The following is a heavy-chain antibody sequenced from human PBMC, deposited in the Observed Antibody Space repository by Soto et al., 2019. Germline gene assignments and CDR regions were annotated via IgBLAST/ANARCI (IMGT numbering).Heavy chain of an antibody. D-gene: IGHD2-2*01. CDR3: ARKIGYCSSTSSYVFDY. Sequence: SETLSLTCTVSGGSISSYYWSWIRQPPGKGLEWIGYIYYSGSTNYNPSLKSRVTISVDTSRNQFSLKLSSVTAADTAVYYCARKIGYCSSTSSYVFDYWGQGTLDTVYS. CDR1: GGSISSYY. J-gene: IGHJ4*02. CDR2: IYYSGST. V-gene: IGHV4-59*08.